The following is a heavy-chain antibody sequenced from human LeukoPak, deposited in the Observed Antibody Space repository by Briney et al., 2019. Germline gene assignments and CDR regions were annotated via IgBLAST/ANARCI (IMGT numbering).Heavy chain of an antibody. D-gene: IGHD6-13*01. CDR3: ARHYIAAGGGDAFDI. CDR2: IYYSGST. V-gene: IGHV4-59*08. J-gene: IGHJ3*02. Sequence: SETLSHTCTVSGGSMRSYYWSWIRQPAGKGLEWTGYIYYSGSTYYNPSLKSRVTISVDTSKNQFSLKLSSVTAADTAIYYCARHYIAAGGGDAFDIWGQGTMVIVSS. CDR1: GGSMRSYY.